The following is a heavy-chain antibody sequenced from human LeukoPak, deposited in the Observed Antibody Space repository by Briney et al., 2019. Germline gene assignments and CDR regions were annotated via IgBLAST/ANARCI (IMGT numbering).Heavy chain of an antibody. CDR2: INHGGST. CDR3: ARGGIWRALEGRTPIHYYYYCMDV. V-gene: IGHV4-34*01. J-gene: IGHJ6*02. D-gene: IGHD2-15*01. Sequence: SESLSLTCAVYGGSFSGYYWSWVRQPPGKGLEWIGEINHGGSTNYNPSLERRVTISVDTSTTQSSLKLGSVTAAEPAVYYCARGGIWRALEGRTPIHYYYYCMDVWGQGTTVTASS. CDR1: GGSFSGYY.